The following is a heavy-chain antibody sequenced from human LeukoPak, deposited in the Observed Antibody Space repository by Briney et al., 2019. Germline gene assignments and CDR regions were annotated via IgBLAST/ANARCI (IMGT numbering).Heavy chain of an antibody. Sequence: QAGGSLRLSCAASGFTFSAYAVRWVRQAPGKGLEWVSAISANGATTYYADSVKGRFTISRDNAKNSLYLQMNSLRAEDTAVYYCARNSGWFRFDYWGQGTLVTVSS. CDR3: ARNSGWFRFDY. CDR2: ISANGATT. D-gene: IGHD6-19*01. CDR1: GFTFSAYA. V-gene: IGHV3-23*01. J-gene: IGHJ4*02.